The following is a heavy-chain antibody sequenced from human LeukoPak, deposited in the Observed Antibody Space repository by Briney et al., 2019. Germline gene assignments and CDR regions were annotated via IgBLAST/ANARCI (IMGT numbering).Heavy chain of an antibody. J-gene: IGHJ4*02. CDR2: ISGSGGST. Sequence: PGGSLRLSCAASGFTFSSYAMSWVRQAPGKGLEWVSAISGSGGSTYYADSVKGRFTISRDNSKNTLYLQMISLRAEDTAVYYCAKGGDYDQLYYFDYWGQGTLVTVSS. D-gene: IGHD3-22*01. CDR3: AKGGDYDQLYYFDY. CDR1: GFTFSSYA. V-gene: IGHV3-23*01.